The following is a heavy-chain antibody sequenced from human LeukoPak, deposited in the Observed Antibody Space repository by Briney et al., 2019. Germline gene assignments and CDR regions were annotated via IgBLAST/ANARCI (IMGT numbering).Heavy chain of an antibody. CDR3: ARGRARCSSTSCPSSNYYYMDV. J-gene: IGHJ6*03. Sequence: SETLSLTCTVSGGSISSHYWSWIRQPPGKGLKWIGYIYYSGSTNYNPSLKSRVTISVDTSKNQFSLKLSSVTAADTAVYYCARGRARCSSTSCPSSNYYYMDVWGKGTTVTVSS. V-gene: IGHV4-59*11. CDR1: GGSISSHY. D-gene: IGHD2-2*01. CDR2: IYYSGST.